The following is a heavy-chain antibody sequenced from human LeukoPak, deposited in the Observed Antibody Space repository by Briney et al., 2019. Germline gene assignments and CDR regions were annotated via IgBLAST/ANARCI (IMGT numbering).Heavy chain of an antibody. V-gene: IGHV7-4-1*02. CDR1: GYTFTNYA. J-gene: IGHJ4*02. CDR2: INTNTGNP. Sequence: GASVKVSCKASGYTFTNYAMNWLRQAPGQGLEWMGWINTNTGNPMYAQGFTGRFVFSLDTSVSTAYLQISSLKAEDTAVYYCAKDPSLYTSSAMDYWGQGTLVIVSS. D-gene: IGHD6-13*01. CDR3: AKDPSLYTSSAMDY.